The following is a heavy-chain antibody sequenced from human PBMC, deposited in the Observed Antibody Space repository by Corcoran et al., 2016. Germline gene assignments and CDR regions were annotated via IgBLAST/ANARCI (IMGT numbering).Heavy chain of an antibody. D-gene: IGHD5-12*01. CDR3: ARDAREGLQALYYFDY. CDR1: GGSISSSSYY. CDR2: IYYSGRT. J-gene: IGHJ4*02. V-gene: IGHV4-39*07. Sequence: QLQLQESGPGLVKPSETLSLTCTVSGGSISSSSYYWGWIRQPPGKGLEWIGSIYYSGRTYYNPSLKSRVTISVDTSKNQFSLKLSSVTAADTAVYYCARDAREGLQALYYFDYWGQGTLVTVSS.